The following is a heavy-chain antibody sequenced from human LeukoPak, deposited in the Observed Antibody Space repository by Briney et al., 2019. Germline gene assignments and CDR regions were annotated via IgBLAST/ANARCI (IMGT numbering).Heavy chain of an antibody. CDR3: ATLQNYDILTGYPY. CDR2: FDPEDGET. J-gene: IGHJ4*02. V-gene: IGHV1-24*01. Sequence: ASVKVSCKVSGYTLTELSMHWVRQAPGKGLEWMGGFDPEDGETIYAQKFQGRVTMTEDTSTDTAYTELSSLRSEDTAVYYCATLQNYDILTGYPYWGQGTLVTVSS. D-gene: IGHD3-9*01. CDR1: GYTLTELS.